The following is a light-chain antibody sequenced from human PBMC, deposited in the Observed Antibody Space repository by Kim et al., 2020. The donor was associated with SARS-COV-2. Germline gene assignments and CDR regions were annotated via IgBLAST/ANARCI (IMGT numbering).Light chain of an antibody. CDR2: FDS. CDR1: NIGGKS. V-gene: IGLV3-21*04. Sequence: SYELTQPPSVSVAPGKTARITCGGNNIGGKSVHWYQQKPGQAPVLVIYFDSDRPSGIPERFSGSNSGNTATLTISRVEAGDEADYYCQVWDSSGDRVFGGGTKLTVL. J-gene: IGLJ3*02. CDR3: QVWDSSGDRV.